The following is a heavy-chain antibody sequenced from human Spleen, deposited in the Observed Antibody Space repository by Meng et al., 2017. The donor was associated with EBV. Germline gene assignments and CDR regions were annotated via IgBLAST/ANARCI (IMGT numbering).Heavy chain of an antibody. CDR2: INHTAST. V-gene: IGHV4-34*01. D-gene: IGHD2-15*01. J-gene: IGHJ5*02. CDR1: GGSFSGYY. CDR3: ARDVGLDWFDP. Sequence: VQLQQCDAGLLKPSETLSLTCAVYGGSFSGYYCSWIHQPPGKRLKWIGEINHTASTTNDPSLKSRLTTSVDTSKNQFSLKLTSVPAADTALFYCARDVGLDWFDPWGQGTLVTVSS.